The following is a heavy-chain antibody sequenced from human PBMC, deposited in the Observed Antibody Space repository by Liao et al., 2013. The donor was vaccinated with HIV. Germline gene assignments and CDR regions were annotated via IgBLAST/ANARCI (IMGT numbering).Heavy chain of an antibody. CDR1: GGSISSGSYY. V-gene: IGHV4-61*02. J-gene: IGHJ4*02. D-gene: IGHD1-26*01. Sequence: QVQLQQWGAGLLKPSETLSLTCTVSGGSISSGSYYWSWIRQPAGKGLEWIGRIYTSGSTNYNPSLKSRVTISVDTSKNQFSLKLSSVTAADTAVYYCARGLIIVGATTSFDYWGQGTLVTVSS. CDR3: ARGLIIVGATTSFDY. CDR2: IYTSGST.